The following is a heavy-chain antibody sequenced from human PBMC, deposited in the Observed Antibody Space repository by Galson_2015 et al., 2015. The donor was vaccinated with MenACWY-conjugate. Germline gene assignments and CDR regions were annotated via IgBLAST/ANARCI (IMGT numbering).Heavy chain of an antibody. CDR1: GFTFSSYW. CDR2: IKQDGREK. Sequence: SLRLSCAVSGFTFSSYWMSWVRQAPGKGLEWVANIKQDGREKNYVDSVKGRSTISRDNADNSVYLQMDSLRVEDTAVYYCARDTRGHFDYWGQGTLVTFSS. J-gene: IGHJ4*02. V-gene: IGHV3-7*03. CDR3: ARDTRGHFDY.